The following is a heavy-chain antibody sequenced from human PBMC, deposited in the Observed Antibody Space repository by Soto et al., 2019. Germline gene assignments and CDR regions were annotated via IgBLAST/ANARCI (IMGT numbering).Heavy chain of an antibody. CDR2: IYYSGST. D-gene: IGHD6-6*01. J-gene: IGHJ6*02. CDR1: GGSISSYY. Sequence: SETLSLTCTVSGGSISSYYWSWIRQPPGKGLEWIGYIYYSGSTNYNPSLKSRVTISVDTSKNQFSLKLSSVTAADTAVYYCARGAFEYSSSFSYYYGMDVWGQGTTVTVSS. CDR3: ARGAFEYSSSFSYYYGMDV. V-gene: IGHV4-59*01.